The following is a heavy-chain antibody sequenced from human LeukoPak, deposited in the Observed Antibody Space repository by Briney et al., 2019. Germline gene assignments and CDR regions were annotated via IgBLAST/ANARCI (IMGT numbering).Heavy chain of an antibody. Sequence: SSETLSLTCAVSAGSISSGGYSWNWIRQPPGKGLEWIGYIFHSGSTYYNPSLKSRVTISVDRSKNQLSLKLNSVTAADTAVYYCARAPAAGFYFGSWGQGTLVTVSS. CDR1: AGSISSGGYS. J-gene: IGHJ4*02. D-gene: IGHD6-13*01. CDR3: ARAPAAGFYFGS. V-gene: IGHV4-30-2*01. CDR2: IFHSGST.